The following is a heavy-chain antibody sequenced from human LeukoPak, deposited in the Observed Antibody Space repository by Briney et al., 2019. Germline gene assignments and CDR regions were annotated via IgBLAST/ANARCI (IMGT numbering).Heavy chain of an antibody. J-gene: IGHJ4*02. D-gene: IGHD3-16*01. CDR3: ARAVGPFDY. CDR1: GFTFSTYG. CDR2: IWFDGSNK. V-gene: IGHV3-33*01. Sequence: GGSLRLSCAASGFTFSTYGMHWVRQAPGKGLEWVAVIWFDGSNKYYPDSVKGRFTISRDNSKSTLYLQMNSLRAEDTALYYCARAVGPFDYWGQGTLVTVSS.